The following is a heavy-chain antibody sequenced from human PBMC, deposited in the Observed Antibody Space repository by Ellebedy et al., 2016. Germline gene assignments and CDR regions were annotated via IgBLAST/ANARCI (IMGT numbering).Heavy chain of an antibody. V-gene: IGHV4-34*01. CDR2: INHSGST. Sequence: SETLSLTXAVYGGSFSGYYWSWIRQPPGKGLEWIGEINHSGSTNYNPSLKSRVTISIDTSKNQFSLKLTSMTAADTAVYYCARDQGVVAGTVDWGQGTLVTVSS. CDR1: GGSFSGYY. J-gene: IGHJ4*02. D-gene: IGHD6-19*01. CDR3: ARDQGVVAGTVD.